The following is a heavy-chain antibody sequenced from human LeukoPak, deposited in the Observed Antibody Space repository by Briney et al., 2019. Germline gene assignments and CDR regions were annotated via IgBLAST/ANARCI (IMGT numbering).Heavy chain of an antibody. D-gene: IGHD1-26*01. CDR2: INSDGSTT. CDR1: GFTFSSYW. J-gene: IGHJ3*02. V-gene: IGHV3-74*01. CDR3: ARAGVVGATIALDI. Sequence: GGSLRLSCAASGFTFSSYWMHWVRQAPGKGLVWVSRINSDGSTTAYADSVKGRFTISRDNTKNTLYLQMNSPRFEDTAVYYCARAGVVGATIALDIWGQGTMGTVSS.